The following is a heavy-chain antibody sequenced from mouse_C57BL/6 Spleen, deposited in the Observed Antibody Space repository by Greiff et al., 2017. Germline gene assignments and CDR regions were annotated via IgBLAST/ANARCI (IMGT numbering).Heavy chain of an antibody. CDR1: GYAFTNYL. CDR3: ARSGIRREVAY. J-gene: IGHJ3*01. Sequence: QVHVKQSGAELVRPGTSVKVSCKASGYAFTNYLIEWVKQRPGQGLEWIGVINPGSGGTNYNEKFKGKATLTADKSSSTAYVQLSSLTSEDSAVYFCARSGIRREVAYWGQGTLVTVSA. V-gene: IGHV1-54*01. D-gene: IGHD1-1*01. CDR2: INPGSGGT.